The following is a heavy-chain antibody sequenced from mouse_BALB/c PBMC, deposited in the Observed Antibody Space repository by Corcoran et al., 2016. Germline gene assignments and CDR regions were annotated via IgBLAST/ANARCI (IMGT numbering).Heavy chain of an antibody. Sequence: EVQLQQSGAELVKPGASVKLSCTASGFNIKDTYMHWVKQRSEQGLEWIGRIDPANGNTKYDPKFQGKATITADTSSNTAYLQVSSLTSEDTAVYYCARGDYYGSSHFDYWGQGTTLTVSS. CDR3: ARGDYYGSSHFDY. J-gene: IGHJ2*01. CDR2: IDPANGNT. CDR1: GFNIKDTY. D-gene: IGHD1-1*01. V-gene: IGHV14-3*02.